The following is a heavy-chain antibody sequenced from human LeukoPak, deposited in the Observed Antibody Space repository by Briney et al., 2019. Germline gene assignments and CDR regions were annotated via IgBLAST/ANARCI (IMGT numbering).Heavy chain of an antibody. J-gene: IGHJ3*02. CDR3: ARVPGYSGYVVFDGFDM. V-gene: IGHV3-64*01. D-gene: IGHD5-12*01. CDR2: ISIKGSRT. Sequence: SGGSLRLSCAASGFTFSTYAMHWVRQAPGKGLEYVSAISIKGSRTYYANSVKGRFTISRDNSKNTLYLQMGSLRAEDMAVYYCARVPGYSGYVVFDGFDMWGQGTMVTVSS. CDR1: GFTFSTYA.